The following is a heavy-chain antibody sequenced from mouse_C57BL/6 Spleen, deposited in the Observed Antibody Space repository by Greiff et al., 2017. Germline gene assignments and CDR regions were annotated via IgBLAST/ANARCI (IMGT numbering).Heavy chain of an antibody. Sequence: VKLMESGPELVKPGASVKISCKASGYAFSSSWMNWVKQRPGKGLEWIGRIYPGDGDTNYNGKFKGKATLTADKSSSTAYMQLSSLTSEDSAVYFCAGYGNSYAMDYWGQGTSVTVSS. CDR3: AGYGNSYAMDY. D-gene: IGHD2-10*02. J-gene: IGHJ4*01. CDR1: GYAFSSSW. V-gene: IGHV1-82*01. CDR2: IYPGDGDT.